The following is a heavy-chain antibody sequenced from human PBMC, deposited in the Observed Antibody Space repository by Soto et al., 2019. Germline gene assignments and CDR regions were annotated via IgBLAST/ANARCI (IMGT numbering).Heavy chain of an antibody. Sequence: GASVKVSCKASGGTFSSYAISWVRQAPGQGLEWMGGIIPIFGTANYAQKFQGRVTITADESTSTAYMALSSLRSEDTAVYYCARDMVGIAARPCVGYRYYGMDVWGQGTTVTVSS. CDR2: IIPIFGTA. J-gene: IGHJ6*02. CDR1: GGTFSSYA. D-gene: IGHD6-6*01. V-gene: IGHV1-69*13. CDR3: ARDMVGIAARPCVGYRYYGMDV.